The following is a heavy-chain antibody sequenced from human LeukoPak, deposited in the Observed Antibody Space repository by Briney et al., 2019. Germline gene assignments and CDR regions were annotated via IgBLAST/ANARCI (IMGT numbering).Heavy chain of an antibody. CDR2: IYYSGST. CDR1: GGSISSYY. J-gene: IGHJ4*02. Sequence: ETLSLTCTVSGGSISSYYWSWTRQPPGKGLEWIGYIYYSGSTNYNPSLKSRVTISVDTSKNQFSLKLSSVTAADTAVYYCASSYSGSYYVLDWGQGTLVTVSS. CDR3: ASSYSGSYYVLD. V-gene: IGHV4-59*08. D-gene: IGHD1-26*01.